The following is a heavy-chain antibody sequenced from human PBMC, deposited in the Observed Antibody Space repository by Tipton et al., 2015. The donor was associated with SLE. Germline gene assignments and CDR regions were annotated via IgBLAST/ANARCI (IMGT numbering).Heavy chain of an antibody. CDR3: ARVGTVSTENWFDP. Sequence: TLSLTCAVYGGSFSGYYWSWIRQPPGKGLEWIGYIYYSGSTNYNPSLKSRVTISVDTSKNQFSLKLSSVTAADTAVYYCARVGTVSTENWFDPWGQGTLVTVSS. J-gene: IGHJ5*02. D-gene: IGHD4-11*01. CDR2: IYYSGST. V-gene: IGHV4-59*12. CDR1: GGSFSGYY.